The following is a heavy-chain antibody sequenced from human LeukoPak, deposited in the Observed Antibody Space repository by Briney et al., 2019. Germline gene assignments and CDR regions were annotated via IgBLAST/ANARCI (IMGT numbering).Heavy chain of an antibody. Sequence: SVTVSCKASGGTFSSYAISWVRQAPGQGLEWMGGIIPIFGTANYAQKFQGRVTITADESTSTACMELSSLRSEDTAVYYCASPLIVVPAAIRAFDIWGQGTMVTVSS. CDR2: IIPIFGTA. D-gene: IGHD2-2*01. CDR3: ASPLIVVPAAIRAFDI. CDR1: GGTFSSYA. V-gene: IGHV1-69*13. J-gene: IGHJ3*02.